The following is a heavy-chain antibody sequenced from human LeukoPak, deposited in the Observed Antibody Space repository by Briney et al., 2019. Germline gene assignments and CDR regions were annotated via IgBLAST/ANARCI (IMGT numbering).Heavy chain of an antibody. Sequence: SETLSLTCTVSGGSISATGYFWGWIPQPPGKGLEWIGSIYYSGITHYNPSLKSRVTISVDTSKDQFSLKLSSVTAADTAVYFCAREYCSRTTCYFDYWGQGTLVTVSP. J-gene: IGHJ4*02. CDR1: GGSISATGYF. CDR3: AREYCSRTTCYFDY. D-gene: IGHD2-2*01. V-gene: IGHV4-39*07. CDR2: IYYSGIT.